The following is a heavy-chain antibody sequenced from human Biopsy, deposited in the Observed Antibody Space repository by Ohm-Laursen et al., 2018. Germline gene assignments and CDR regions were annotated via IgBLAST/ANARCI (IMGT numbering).Heavy chain of an antibody. CDR1: GDSITTYY. J-gene: IGHJ3*01. CDR2: IYYRGNT. Sequence: SETLSLTCTVSGDSITTYYWNWIRQAPGKGLEWIGNIYYRGNTNYSPSLKSRVTISLGTSKNQFSLKLNSVTATDTAVYYCARRLPLRGYAFDVWGQGTLVAVS. V-gene: IGHV4-59*08. CDR3: ARRLPLRGYAFDV. D-gene: IGHD3-10*01.